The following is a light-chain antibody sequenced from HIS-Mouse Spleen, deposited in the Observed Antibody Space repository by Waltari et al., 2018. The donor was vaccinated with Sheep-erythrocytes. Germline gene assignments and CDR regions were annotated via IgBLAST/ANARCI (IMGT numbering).Light chain of an antibody. CDR1: SSDVGSYNL. J-gene: IGLJ1*01. CDR3: CSYAGSYNHV. CDR2: DVS. Sequence: QSALTQPASVSGSPGQSITISCTGTSSDVGSYNLFSWYQQHPGKTPKLMIYDVSKRPSGVPYRFSGSKSGNTASLTISGLQAEDEADYYCCSYAGSYNHVFATGTKVTVL. V-gene: IGLV2-23*02.